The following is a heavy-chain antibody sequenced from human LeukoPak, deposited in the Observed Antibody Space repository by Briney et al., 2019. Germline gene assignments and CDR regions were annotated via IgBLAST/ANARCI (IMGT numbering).Heavy chain of an antibody. CDR1: GGSINGHY. CDR2: IYSSGST. Sequence: PSETLSLACTVPGGSINGHYWSWIRQPAGRGLEWIGPIYSSGSTLYNPSLKSRVTMSVDSSKNQFSPNLRSVTAPATAVYYCARDRSGDGATYLSYWGQETLVSVSS. J-gene: IGHJ4*02. V-gene: IGHV4-4*07. CDR3: ARDRSGDGATYLSY. D-gene: IGHD4/OR15-4a*01.